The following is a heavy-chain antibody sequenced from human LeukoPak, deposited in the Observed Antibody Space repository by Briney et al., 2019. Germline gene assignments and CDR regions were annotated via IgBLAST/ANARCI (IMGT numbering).Heavy chain of an antibody. J-gene: IGHJ4*02. Sequence: GGSLRLSCVASGFTFSNAMNWIRQAPGKGLEWVAYFGSTGTIHYADSMRGRFTISRDNAEMSLFLHMNSLRVDDTAVYYCARSNGLRYFDRWGQGTLVTVSS. CDR1: GFTFSNA. CDR3: ARSNGLRYFDR. D-gene: IGHD2-8*01. CDR2: FGSTGTI. V-gene: IGHV3-48*03.